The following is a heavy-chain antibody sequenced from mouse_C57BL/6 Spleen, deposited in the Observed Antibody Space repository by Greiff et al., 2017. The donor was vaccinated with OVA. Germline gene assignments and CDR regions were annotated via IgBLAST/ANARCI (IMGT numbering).Heavy chain of an antibody. CDR1: GYTFTSYW. J-gene: IGHJ2*01. CDR3: ARDDYDGDYFDY. V-gene: IGHV1-52*01. Sequence: VQLQQPGAELARPGSSVKLSCKASGYTFTSYWMHWVKQRPIQGLEWIGNIYPSDSETHYNQKFKDKATLTVDKSSSTAYMQLSSLTSEDSAVYYCARDDYDGDYFDYWGQGTTLTVSS. CDR2: IYPSDSET. D-gene: IGHD2-4*01.